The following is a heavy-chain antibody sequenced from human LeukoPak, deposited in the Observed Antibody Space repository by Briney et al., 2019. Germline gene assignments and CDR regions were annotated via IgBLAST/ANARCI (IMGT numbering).Heavy chain of an antibody. CDR3: ARDRGGRWLQVYYFDY. D-gene: IGHD5-24*01. CDR2: IWYDGSSK. Sequence: GGSLRLSCAASGFTFSSYTMHWVRQAPGKGLEWVAVIWYDGSSKYYADSVKGRFTISRDNSKNTLYLRVSSLRAEDTAVYFCARDRGGRWLQVYYFDYWGQGTLVTVSS. J-gene: IGHJ4*02. CDR1: GFTFSSYT. V-gene: IGHV3-33*01.